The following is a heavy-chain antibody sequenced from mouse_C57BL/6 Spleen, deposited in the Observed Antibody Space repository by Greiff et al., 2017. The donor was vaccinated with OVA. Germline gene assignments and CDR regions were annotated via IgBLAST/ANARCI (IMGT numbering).Heavy chain of an antibody. CDR2: INPNNGGT. CDR1: GYTFTDYN. Sequence: EVQLQQSGPELVKPGASVKMSCKASGYTFTDYNMHWVKQSHGKSLEWIGYINPNNGGTSYNQKFKGKATLTVNKSSSTAYMELRSLTSEDSAVYYCARGDEYEGYAMDYWGQGTSVPVSS. J-gene: IGHJ4*01. V-gene: IGHV1-22*01. D-gene: IGHD2-4*01. CDR3: ARGDEYEGYAMDY.